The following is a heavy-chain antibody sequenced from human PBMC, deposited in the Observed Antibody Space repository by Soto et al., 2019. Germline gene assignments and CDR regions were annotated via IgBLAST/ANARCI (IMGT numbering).Heavy chain of an antibody. D-gene: IGHD3-22*01. V-gene: IGHV3-15*01. CDR1: GITFNNAW. Sequence: EVQLVESGGDLVKPGGSLRLSCAASGITFNNAWMSWVRQAPGKGLEWVGRTKSKTDGGTTAYAAPVKGRFIISRDDSKNTLFLQMTFLKTDDTAVYYCTTAYFSFPTGWFANYYDSSGSYYFDYWGQGTLVTVSS. CDR3: TTAYFSFPTGWFANYYDSSGSYYFDY. J-gene: IGHJ4*02. CDR2: TKSKTDGGTT.